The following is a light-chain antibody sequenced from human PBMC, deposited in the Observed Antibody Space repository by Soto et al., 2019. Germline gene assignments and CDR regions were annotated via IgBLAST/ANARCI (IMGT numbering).Light chain of an antibody. CDR2: DVS. J-gene: IGLJ2*01. CDR3: CSYSSSSTRVV. CDR1: SRDVGGYNS. Sequence: QSVLTQPASVSGSPGQSITISCTGTSRDVGGYNSVSWYQQHPGKAPKFMIYDVSNRPSGVSNRFSGSKSGNTASLTISGLQAEDEADYYCCSYSSSSTRVVFGGGTKLTVL. V-gene: IGLV2-14*01.